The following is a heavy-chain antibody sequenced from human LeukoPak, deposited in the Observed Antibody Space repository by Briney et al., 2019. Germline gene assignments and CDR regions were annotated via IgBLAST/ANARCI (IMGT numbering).Heavy chain of an antibody. D-gene: IGHD5-12*01. CDR1: GFTFSTYA. CDR3: ARDGSD. V-gene: IGHV3-30-3*01. J-gene: IGHJ4*02. CDR2: ISYDGTNK. Sequence: PGGSLRLSCAASGFTFSTYAMHWVRQTPGKGLEWVAVISYDGTNKYYTDSVKGRFTISRDNSQNTLYLQMNSLRAEDTAVYYCARDGSDWGQGTLVTVSS.